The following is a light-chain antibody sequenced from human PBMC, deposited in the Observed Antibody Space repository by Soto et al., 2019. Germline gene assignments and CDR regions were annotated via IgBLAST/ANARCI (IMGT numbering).Light chain of an antibody. CDR3: QQRSDWPST. V-gene: IGKV3-11*01. J-gene: IGKJ4*01. CDR2: DAS. CDR1: QSVGRY. Sequence: EIVLTQSPATLSLSPGEGATLSCRASQSVGRYLAWYQQKPGQAPRLLIYDASKRAPGIAARFSGSGSGTDFTLTIRSLETEDFAVYYCQQRSDWPSTFGGGTKVQIK.